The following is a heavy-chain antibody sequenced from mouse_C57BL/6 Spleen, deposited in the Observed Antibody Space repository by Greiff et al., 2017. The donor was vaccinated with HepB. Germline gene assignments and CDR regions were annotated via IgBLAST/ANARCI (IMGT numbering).Heavy chain of an antibody. CDR2: ISSGSSTI. CDR1: GFTFSDYG. CDR3: ARPTGLYFDY. V-gene: IGHV5-17*01. D-gene: IGHD4-1*02. J-gene: IGHJ2*01. Sequence: EVQLQQSGGGLVKPGGSLKLSCAASGFTFSDYGMHWVRQAPEKGLEWVAYISSGSSTIYYADTVKGRFTISRDNAKNTLFLQMTSLRSEDTAMYYCARPTGLYFDYWGQGTTLTVSS.